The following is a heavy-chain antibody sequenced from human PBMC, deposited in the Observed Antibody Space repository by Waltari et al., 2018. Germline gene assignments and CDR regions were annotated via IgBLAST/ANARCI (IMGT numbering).Heavy chain of an antibody. V-gene: IGHV3-23*04. CDR2: ISGSGGGT. CDR1: GFTFNSYA. CDR3: ATAPGPVTTRFDY. Sequence: EVQLVESGGGLVQPGGSLRLSCAASGFTFNSYAMSWVRQAPGRGLEWVSGISGSGGGTYYADSGKGRFTIFRDTSKNTLYLQMTSLRADDTAVYYCATAPGPVTTRFDYWGQGTLVTVSS. D-gene: IGHD4-17*01. J-gene: IGHJ4*02.